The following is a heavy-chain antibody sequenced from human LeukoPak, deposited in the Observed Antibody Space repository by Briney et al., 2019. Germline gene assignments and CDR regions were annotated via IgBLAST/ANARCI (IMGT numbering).Heavy chain of an antibody. CDR1: GGSMSSGGYS. V-gene: IGHV4-30-2*01. Sequence: SGTLSLTCAVSGGSMSSGGYSWSWIRQPPGKGLEWIGYIYHSGSTYYNPSLKSRVTMSVDKSKNQFSLNLTSVTAADTAVYYCARNTGLFGVVKSFDVWGQGTLVTVSS. J-gene: IGHJ4*02. CDR2: IYHSGST. D-gene: IGHD3-3*01. CDR3: ARNTGLFGVVKSFDV.